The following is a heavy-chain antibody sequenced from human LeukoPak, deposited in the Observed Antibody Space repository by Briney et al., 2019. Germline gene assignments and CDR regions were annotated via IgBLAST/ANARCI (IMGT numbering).Heavy chain of an antibody. J-gene: IGHJ4*02. D-gene: IGHD3-10*01. CDR3: ARVYGSGTPYYFDY. CDR2: INPNSGGT. CDR1: GYTFTGYY. V-gene: IGHV1-2*02. Sequence: ASVKVSCEASGYTFTGYYMHWVRQAPGQGLEWMGWINPNSGGTNYAQKFQGRVTMTRDTSISTAYMELSRLRSDDTAVYYCARVYGSGTPYYFDYWGQGTLVTVSS.